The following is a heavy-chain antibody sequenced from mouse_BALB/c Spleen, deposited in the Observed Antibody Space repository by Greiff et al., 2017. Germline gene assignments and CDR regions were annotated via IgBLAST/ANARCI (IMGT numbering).Heavy chain of an antibody. Sequence: VQLKQSGAELAKPGASVKMSCKASGYTFTSYWMHWVKQRPGQGLEWIGYINPSTGYTKYNEKFKGKATLTVDTSSSTAYMQLSSLTSEDTAVYFCARGYYAPDYWGQGTTLTVSS. V-gene: IGHV1-7*01. CDR3: ARGYYAPDY. CDR1: GYTFTSYW. D-gene: IGHD1-1*01. CDR2: INPSTGYT. J-gene: IGHJ2*01.